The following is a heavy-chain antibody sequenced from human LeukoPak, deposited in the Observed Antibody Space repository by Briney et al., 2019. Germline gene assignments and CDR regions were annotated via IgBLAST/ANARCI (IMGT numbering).Heavy chain of an antibody. CDR1: GFTFSSYA. CDR3: ASMAGYCSGGSCPRSPVDI. D-gene: IGHD2-15*01. J-gene: IGHJ3*02. CDR2: IRGSGGST. Sequence: GGSLRLSCAASGFTFSSYAMSWVRQAPGKGLEWVSAIRGSGGSTYYADSVKGRFTISRDNSKNTLYLQMNSLGDEDTAVYYCASMAGYCSGGSCPRSPVDIWGQGTMVTVSS. V-gene: IGHV3-23*01.